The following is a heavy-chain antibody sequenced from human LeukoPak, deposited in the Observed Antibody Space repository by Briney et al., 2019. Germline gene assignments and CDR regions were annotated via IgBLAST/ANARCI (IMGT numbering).Heavy chain of an antibody. J-gene: IGHJ4*02. CDR3: ARGRAAAGYFDY. CDR2: ISAYNGNT. CDR1: GYTFTSHG. Sequence: ASVKVSRKASGYTFTSHGNSRVGQAPGQGIEWMGWISAYNGNTNYAQKLQGRVSMTTDTSTSTAYMELRSLRSDDTAVYYCARGRAAAGYFDYWGQGTLVTVSS. V-gene: IGHV1-18*01. D-gene: IGHD6-13*01.